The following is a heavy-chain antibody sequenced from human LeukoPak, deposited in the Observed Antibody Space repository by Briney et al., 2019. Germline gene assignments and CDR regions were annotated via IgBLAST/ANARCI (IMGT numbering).Heavy chain of an antibody. V-gene: IGHV4-59*01. CDR3: AREDGSGSWEPNWFDP. J-gene: IGHJ5*02. CDR1: GGSFSGYY. CDR2: IYYSGST. Sequence: SETLSLTCAVYGGSFSGYYWSWIRQPPGKGLEWIGYIYYSGSTNYNPSLKSRVTISVDTSKNQFSLKLSSVTAADTAVYYCAREDGSGSWEPNWFDPWGQGTLVTVSS. D-gene: IGHD3-10*01.